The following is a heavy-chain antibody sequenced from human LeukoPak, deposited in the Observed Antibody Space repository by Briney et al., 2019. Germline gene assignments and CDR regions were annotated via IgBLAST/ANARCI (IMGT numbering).Heavy chain of an antibody. V-gene: IGHV1-69*04. D-gene: IGHD6-13*01. CDR1: GGTFSSYA. Sequence: GSSVKVSCKASGGTFSSYAISWVRQAPGQGLEWMGRIIPILGIANYAQKFQGRVTITADESTSTAYMELSSLRSEDTAVYYCAIPRESSSWSFLFDYWGQGTLVTVSS. J-gene: IGHJ4*02. CDR3: AIPRESSSWSFLFDY. CDR2: IIPILGIA.